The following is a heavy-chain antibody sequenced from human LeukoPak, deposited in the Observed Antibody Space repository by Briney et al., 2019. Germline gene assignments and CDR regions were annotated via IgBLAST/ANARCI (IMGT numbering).Heavy chain of an antibody. Sequence: SETLSLTCTVSGGSLSSYYWSWIRQPPGKGLEWIGYIYYSGSTNYNPSLKSRVTISVDTSKNQFSLKLSSVTAADTAVYYCAMGLRYFDWLYSPHYYYGMDVWGQGTTVTVSS. V-gene: IGHV4-59*01. CDR1: GGSLSSYY. J-gene: IGHJ6*02. D-gene: IGHD3-9*01. CDR3: AMGLRYFDWLYSPHYYYGMDV. CDR2: IYYSGST.